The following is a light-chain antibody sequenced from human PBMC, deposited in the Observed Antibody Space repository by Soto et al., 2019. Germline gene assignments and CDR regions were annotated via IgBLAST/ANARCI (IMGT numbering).Light chain of an antibody. CDR2: DAS. CDR1: QSVSSY. Sequence: EIVLTQSPATLSLSPGERATLSCRASQSVSSYLAWYQQKPGQAPRLLIYDASNRATGIPARFSGSGSGTDFTLTISSLEPEDFAVYYCQQRGNWPRTFGQGNKVEIK. CDR3: QQRGNWPRT. J-gene: IGKJ1*01. V-gene: IGKV3-11*01.